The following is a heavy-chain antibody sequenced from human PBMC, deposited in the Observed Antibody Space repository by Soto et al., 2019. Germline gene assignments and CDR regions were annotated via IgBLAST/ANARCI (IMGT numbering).Heavy chain of an antibody. CDR1: GLTFSTSW. V-gene: IGHV3-7*01. CDR2: INPDGSET. J-gene: IGHJ4*02. Sequence: EVHLVQSGGGLVQVGDSVRLSCVGSGLTFSTSWMSWVRQTPGKGPEWLAYINPDGSETNYVDSVGGRFTISRDNSKNSLFLQKNSLRVDDAAVYLCARSAGRSGTYYWGQGNLVTVSS. CDR3: ARSAGRSGTYY. D-gene: IGHD3-10*01.